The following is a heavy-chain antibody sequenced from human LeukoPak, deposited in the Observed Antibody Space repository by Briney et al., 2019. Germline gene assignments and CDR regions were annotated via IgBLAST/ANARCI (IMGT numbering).Heavy chain of an antibody. CDR3: ARDTATPGYVYVWGSYRPHKGRVMDV. CDR1: GYTFTSYG. J-gene: IGHJ6*02. Sequence: ASVKVSCKASGYTFTSYGISWVRQAPGQGLEWMGWISGYNGNTNYARKLQGRVTMTTDTSTSTAYMELRSLRSDDTAVYYCARDTATPGYVYVWGSYRPHKGRVMDVGGQGTTATVS. V-gene: IGHV1-18*01. CDR2: ISGYNGNT. D-gene: IGHD3-16*02.